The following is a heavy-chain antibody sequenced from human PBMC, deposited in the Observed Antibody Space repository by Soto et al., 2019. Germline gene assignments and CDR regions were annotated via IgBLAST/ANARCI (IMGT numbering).Heavy chain of an antibody. Sequence: EVQLVESGGGFVQPGGSLRLSCATSGFTFSSYAMHWVRQAPGKGLEYVSAISSNGGSTYYANSVKGRFTISRDNSKNTLYLQMGSLRAEDMAVYYCARNYGGNSYAFDIWGQGTMVTVSS. CDR2: ISSNGGST. D-gene: IGHD2-21*02. V-gene: IGHV3-64*01. CDR3: ARNYGGNSYAFDI. CDR1: GFTFSSYA. J-gene: IGHJ3*02.